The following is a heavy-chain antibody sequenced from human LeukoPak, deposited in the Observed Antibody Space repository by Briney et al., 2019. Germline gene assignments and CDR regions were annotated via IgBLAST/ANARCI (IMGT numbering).Heavy chain of an antibody. CDR2: IYYSGST. CDR3: ARLYCSSTSCYPEIDY. V-gene: IGHV4-39*01. D-gene: IGHD2-2*01. Sequence: TSETLSLTCTVSGGSISSSSYYWGWIRQPPGKGLEWIGSIYYSGSTYYNPSLKSRVTISVDTSKNQFSLKLSSVTAADTAVYYCARLYCSSTSCYPEIDYWGQGTLVTVSS. J-gene: IGHJ4*02. CDR1: GGSISSSSYY.